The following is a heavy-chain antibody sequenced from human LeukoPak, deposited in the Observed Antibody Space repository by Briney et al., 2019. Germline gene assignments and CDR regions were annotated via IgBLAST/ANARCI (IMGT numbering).Heavy chain of an antibody. CDR1: GFTFSSYS. CDR2: ISSSSSTI. Sequence: GGSLRLSCAASGFTFSSYSMNWVRQAPGKGLEWVSYISSSSSTIYYADSVKGRFTISRDNAKNSLYLQMNSLRAEDTAVYYCARPSSAWYSGFDPWGQGTLVTVSS. CDR3: ARPSSAWYSGFDP. D-gene: IGHD6-19*01. V-gene: IGHV3-48*01. J-gene: IGHJ5*02.